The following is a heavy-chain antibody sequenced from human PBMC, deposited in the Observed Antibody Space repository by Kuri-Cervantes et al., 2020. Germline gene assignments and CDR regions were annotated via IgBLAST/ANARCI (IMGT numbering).Heavy chain of an antibody. CDR3: ARDLGQLWVP. D-gene: IGHD5-18*01. CDR2: IYSGGST. V-gene: IGHV3-53*01. Sequence: GESLKISCVASGFAVSSSYMTWVRQAPEKGLEWVSVIYSGGSTYYADSVKGRFTMSRDNSKNTVYLQMNSLRAEDTAVYYCARDLGQLWVPWGQGTLVTVSS. J-gene: IGHJ4*02. CDR1: GFAVSSSY.